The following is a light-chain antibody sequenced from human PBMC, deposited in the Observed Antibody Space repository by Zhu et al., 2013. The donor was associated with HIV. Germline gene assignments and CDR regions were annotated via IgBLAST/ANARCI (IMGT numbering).Light chain of an antibody. CDR2: AAS. CDR1: QGIRND. V-gene: IGKV1-16*02. Sequence: IQMTQSPSSLSASVGDRVTITCRASQGIRNDLSWFQQKPGKAPKSLIFAASNLQSGVPSKFSGSGYGTEFTLTISGLQPDDFATYYCQHYSLYSNNFGQGTRLEIK. CDR3: QHYSLYSNN. J-gene: IGKJ2*01.